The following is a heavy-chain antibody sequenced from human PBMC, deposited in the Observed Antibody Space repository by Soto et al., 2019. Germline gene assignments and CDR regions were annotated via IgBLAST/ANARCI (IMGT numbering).Heavy chain of an antibody. CDR2: IYSSGST. CDR1: GGSISSYY. D-gene: IGHD2-21*02. J-gene: IGHJ3*02. V-gene: IGHV4-4*07. Sequence: SETLSLTCTVSGGSISSYYWSWIRQPAGTGLEWIGRIYSSGSTNYNPSLKSRVTMSGATSKTQFSLKLSSVTAADTAVYYCARGRDPGGGDAFDIWGQGTMVTVSS. CDR3: ARGRDPGGGDAFDI.